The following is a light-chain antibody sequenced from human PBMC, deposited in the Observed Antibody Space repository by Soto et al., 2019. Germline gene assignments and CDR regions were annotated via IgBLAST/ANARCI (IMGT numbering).Light chain of an antibody. CDR2: AAS. J-gene: IGKJ1*01. CDR3: LQHNSYPWT. CDR1: QGIRND. V-gene: IGKV1-17*01. Sequence: DIQMTQSPSSLSASVGDRVTITCRASQGIRNDLGWYQQRQGKAPKRLIYAASSLQIGVPSRFSGSGSGTEFTLTNSSLQPEDYYCLQHNSYPWTFGQGTKVEIK.